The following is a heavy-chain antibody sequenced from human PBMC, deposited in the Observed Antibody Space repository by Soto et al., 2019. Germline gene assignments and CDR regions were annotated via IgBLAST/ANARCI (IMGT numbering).Heavy chain of an antibody. Sequence: EVQLVESGGGLVQPGGSLGLSCAASGFTLSSYDIHWVRQATGEGLAWVSGIGSGGDTHYADSVKGRFIISREDGKNSLYLQMNNLRVGHTAVYYCTRKTPPTGMEVWGQGATVTVSS. D-gene: IGHD3-9*01. CDR1: GFTLSSYD. V-gene: IGHV3-13*01. CDR2: IGSGGDT. CDR3: TRKTPPTGMEV. J-gene: IGHJ6*02.